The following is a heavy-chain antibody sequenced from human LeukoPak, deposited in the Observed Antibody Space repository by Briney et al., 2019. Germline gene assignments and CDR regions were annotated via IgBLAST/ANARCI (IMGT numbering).Heavy chain of an antibody. V-gene: IGHV1-46*01. D-gene: IGHD6-19*01. CDR2: INPSGGST. CDR1: GYTFTSYY. Sequence: ASVKVSCKASGYTFTSYYMHWVRQAPGQGLEWMGIINPSGGSTSYAQKFQDRVTMTRDTSTSTVYMELSSLRSEDTAVYYCARKKGFAVAGTESFDYWGQGTLVTVSS. CDR3: ARKKGFAVAGTESFDY. J-gene: IGHJ4*02.